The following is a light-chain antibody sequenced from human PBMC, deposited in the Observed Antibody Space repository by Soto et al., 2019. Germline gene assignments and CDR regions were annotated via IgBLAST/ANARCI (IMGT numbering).Light chain of an antibody. CDR3: QQISSFRPT. Sequence: DIQMTQSPSSVSASVGDRVTITCRASRNIKTSLAWYQQRPGKGPELLIYDASTLQSGVPSRISGSGSGTEFALTISRLQPEDFATFYCQQISSFRPTFGGGTKVAI. CDR2: DAS. V-gene: IGKV1-12*01. J-gene: IGKJ4*01. CDR1: RNIKTS.